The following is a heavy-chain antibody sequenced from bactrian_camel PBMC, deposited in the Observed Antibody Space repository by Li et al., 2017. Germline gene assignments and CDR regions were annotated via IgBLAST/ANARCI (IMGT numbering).Heavy chain of an antibody. D-gene: IGHD3*01. CDR2: IDEYGRT. V-gene: IGHV3S53*01. Sequence: VQLVESGGGSVQAGGSLRLSCAATVAPGYGANLYCVGWFRDAVRKEREGVASIDEYGRTMYADSVQGRFTISKDHAKRTLYLEMNSLKPEDTGNYYCAAVASG. CDR1: VAPGYGANLYC.